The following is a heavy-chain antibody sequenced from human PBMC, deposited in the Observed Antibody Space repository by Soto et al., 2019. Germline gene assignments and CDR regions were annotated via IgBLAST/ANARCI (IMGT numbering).Heavy chain of an antibody. V-gene: IGHV1-46*01. CDR1: GYTFTSYY. D-gene: IGHD3-3*01. J-gene: IGHJ6*02. CDR2: INPSGGST. CDR3: ARGPSLEWLLYGSVYYYYGMDV. Sequence: VASVKVSCKASGYTFTSYYMHWVRQAPGQGLEWMGIINPSGGSTSYAQKFQGRVTMTRDTSTSTVYMELSSLRSEDTAVYYCARGPSLEWLLYGSVYYYYGMDVWGQGTTVTVSS.